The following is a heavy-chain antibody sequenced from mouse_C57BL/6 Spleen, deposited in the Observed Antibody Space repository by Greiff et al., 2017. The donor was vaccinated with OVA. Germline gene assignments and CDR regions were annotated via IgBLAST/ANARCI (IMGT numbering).Heavy chain of an antibody. CDR3: TRRGGFHYYAMDY. V-gene: IGHV1-61*01. J-gene: IGHJ4*01. CDR2: IYPSDSET. Sequence: QVQLQQPGAELVRPGSSVKLSCKASGYTFTSYWMDWVKQRPGPGLEWIGNIYPSDSETHYNQKFKDKATLTVDKSSSTAYMPLSSLTSEDSAVYYCTRRGGFHYYAMDYWGQGTSVTVSS. CDR1: GYTFTSYW.